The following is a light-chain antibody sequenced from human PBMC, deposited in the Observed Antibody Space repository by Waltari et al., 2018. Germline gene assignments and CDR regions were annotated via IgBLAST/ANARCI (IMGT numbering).Light chain of an antibody. CDR2: WAS. J-gene: IGKJ3*01. Sequence: DIVMTQSPDSLAVSLGERGTINCKSSQSVLYSSNNKNYLAWYQQKPGQPPKLLIYWASTRESGVPDRFSGSGSGTDFTLTISSLQAEDLAVYYCQQYYSTPLTFGPGTKVDIK. CDR3: QQYYSTPLT. CDR1: QSVLYSSNNKNY. V-gene: IGKV4-1*01.